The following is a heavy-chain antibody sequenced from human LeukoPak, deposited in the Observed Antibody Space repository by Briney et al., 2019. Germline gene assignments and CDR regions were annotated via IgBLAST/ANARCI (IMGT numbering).Heavy chain of an antibody. Sequence: GASVKVSCKASGYTFTSYGITWVRQAPGQGLEWMGWINAYNGNPHYAQKLQGRVTMTTDTSTGTAYMELRSLRSDDTAVYYCARGSSVYDYWGQGTLVTVSS. J-gene: IGHJ4*02. CDR3: ARGSSVYDY. CDR1: GYTFTSYG. D-gene: IGHD3-10*01. CDR2: INAYNGNP. V-gene: IGHV1-18*01.